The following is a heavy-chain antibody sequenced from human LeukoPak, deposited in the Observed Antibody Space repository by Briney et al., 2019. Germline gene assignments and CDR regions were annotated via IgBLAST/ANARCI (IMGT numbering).Heavy chain of an antibody. CDR3: ARLRTLRSPDSSGYYLGY. CDR2: ISSSGSTI. D-gene: IGHD3-22*01. V-gene: IGHV3-11*01. Sequence: NTGGSLRLSCAASGFTFSDYYMSWIRQAPGKGLEWVSYISSSGSTIYYADSVKGRFTTSRDNAKNSLYLQMNSLRAEDTAVYYCARLRTLRSPDSSGYYLGYWGQGTLVTVSS. CDR1: GFTFSDYY. J-gene: IGHJ4*02.